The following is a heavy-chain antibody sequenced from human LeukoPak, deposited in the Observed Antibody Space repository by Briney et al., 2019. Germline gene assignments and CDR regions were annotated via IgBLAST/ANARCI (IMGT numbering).Heavy chain of an antibody. D-gene: IGHD3-10*01. J-gene: IGHJ4*02. CDR3: ARGATFGSGSYPFDY. CDR2: IYSGGST. V-gene: IGHV3-53*01. CDR1: GLTVSSHS. Sequence: GGSLRLSCAASGLTVSSHSMTWVRQAPGKGLEWVSVIYSGGSTYYADSVRGRFSLSRDNSKNTLYLQMNSLRPEDTAVYYCARGATFGSGSYPFDYWGQGTLVTVSS.